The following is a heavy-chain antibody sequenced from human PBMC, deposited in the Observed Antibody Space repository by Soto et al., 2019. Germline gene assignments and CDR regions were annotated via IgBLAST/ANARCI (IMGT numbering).Heavy chain of an antibody. J-gene: IGHJ6*02. CDR1: GGSISSGGYY. D-gene: IGHD3-3*01. V-gene: IGHV4-31*03. CDR2: IYYSGST. Sequence: SETLSLTCTVSGGSISSGGYYWSWIRQHPGKGLEWIGNIYYSGSTYYNTSLKNRVNISVDTSKNQFSMKLSSVTAADTAVYYCARLITIGRMDVWGQGTTVTVSS. CDR3: ARLITIGRMDV.